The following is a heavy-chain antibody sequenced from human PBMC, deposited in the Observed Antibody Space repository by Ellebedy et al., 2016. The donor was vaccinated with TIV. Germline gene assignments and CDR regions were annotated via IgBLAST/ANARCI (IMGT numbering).Heavy chain of an antibody. V-gene: IGHV4-59*11. Sequence: SETLSLTCTVSGGSMNSHYWSWIRQPPGKGLEWIGYIIYSGITNYNPSLKRRVTISLDMSTNKFSLKLNSVTAADTAVYYCARDMGPIGPDYYYFYAMDVWGQGTTVTVSS. J-gene: IGHJ6*02. CDR3: ARDMGPIGPDYYYFYAMDV. CDR1: GGSMNSHY. CDR2: IIYSGIT.